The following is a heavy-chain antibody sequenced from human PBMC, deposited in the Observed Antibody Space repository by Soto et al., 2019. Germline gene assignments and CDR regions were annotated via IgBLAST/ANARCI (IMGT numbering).Heavy chain of an antibody. CDR1: GYTFTSYA. Sequence: ASVKGSCKASGYTFTSYAISWVRQASGQGLEWMGGIIPIFGTANYAQKFQGRVTITADESTSTAYMELSSLRSEDTAVYYCARDDVDTAMPYGMHVWGQGTTVTVSS. CDR2: IIPIFGTA. D-gene: IGHD5-18*01. J-gene: IGHJ6*02. CDR3: ARDDVDTAMPYGMHV. V-gene: IGHV1-69*13.